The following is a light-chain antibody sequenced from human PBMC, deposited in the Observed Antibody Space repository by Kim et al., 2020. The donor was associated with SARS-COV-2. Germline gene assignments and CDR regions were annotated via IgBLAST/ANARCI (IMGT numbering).Light chain of an antibody. V-gene: IGLV3-19*01. CDR1: SLRSYY. Sequence: SSELTQDPAVSVALGQTVKITCQRDSLRSYYASWYQQKPGQAPILVIYGRNNRPSGIPDRFSGSSSVNTASLTITGAQAEDEADYYCNSRDSTGKRWVFG. CDR2: GRN. J-gene: IGLJ2*01. CDR3: NSRDSTGKRWV.